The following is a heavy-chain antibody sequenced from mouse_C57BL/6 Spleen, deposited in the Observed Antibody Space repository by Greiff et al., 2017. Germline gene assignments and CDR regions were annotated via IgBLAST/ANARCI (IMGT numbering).Heavy chain of an antibody. CDR2: ISDGGSYT. Sequence: DVMLVESGGGLVKPGGSLTLSCAASGFTFSSYAMSWVRQTPEKRLEWVATISDGGSYTYYPDNVKGRFTISRDNAKNNLYLQMSHLKSEDTAMYYCARGEYCYPYAMDYWGQGTSVTVSS. J-gene: IGHJ4*01. CDR3: ARGEYCYPYAMDY. D-gene: IGHD2-12*01. CDR1: GFTFSSYA. V-gene: IGHV5-4*03.